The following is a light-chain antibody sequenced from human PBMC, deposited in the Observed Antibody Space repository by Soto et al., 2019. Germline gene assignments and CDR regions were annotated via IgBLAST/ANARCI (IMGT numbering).Light chain of an antibody. CDR3: SSFTRSNSYV. CDR2: DVS. V-gene: IGLV2-14*03. CDR1: SSDVGAYNY. J-gene: IGLJ1*01. Sequence: QSALTQPASVSGSPGQSITISCTGTSSDVGAYNYVSWYQQHPGKVPKLMIYDVSDRPSGVSNRFSGSKSCNTASLTISGLQAEDEADYYCSSFTRSNSYVFVTGTKVTVL.